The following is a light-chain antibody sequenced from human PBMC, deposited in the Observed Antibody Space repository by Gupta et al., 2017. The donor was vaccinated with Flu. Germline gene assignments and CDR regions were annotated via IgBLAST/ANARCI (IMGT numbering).Light chain of an antibody. V-gene: IGKV3-11*01. CDR2: DAS. CDR1: QSVSSY. CDR3: QQRNNWPPFT. J-gene: IGKJ4*01. Sequence: EVVLTQSPATLSLSPGERHTLSCRASQSVSSYLAWYQQKPGQAPRLLIYDASNRATGVPARFSGSGSGTDFTLTISSLEPEDFAVYYCQQRNNWPPFTFGRGTKVEIK.